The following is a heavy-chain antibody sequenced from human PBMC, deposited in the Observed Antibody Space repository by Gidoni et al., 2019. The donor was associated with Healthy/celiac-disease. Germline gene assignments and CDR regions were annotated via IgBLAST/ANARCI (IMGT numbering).Heavy chain of an antibody. J-gene: IGHJ4*02. CDR3: AKVGGSGWWAFDY. Sequence: EVQRLESGRGSLQPGASLRLSCAASGSSFSSYAMSWVRQAPGKGLEWVSAISGSGGSTYYADSVKGRFTISRDNSKNTLYLQMNSLRAEDTAVYYCAKVGGSGWWAFDYWGQGTLVTVSS. CDR2: ISGSGGST. CDR1: GSSFSSYA. D-gene: IGHD6-19*01. V-gene: IGHV3-23*01.